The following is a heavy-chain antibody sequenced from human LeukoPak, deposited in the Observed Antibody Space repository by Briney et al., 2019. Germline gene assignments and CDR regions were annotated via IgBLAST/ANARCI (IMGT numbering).Heavy chain of an antibody. CDR3: ARDQDIVVVPAAMGILGDYYGMDV. J-gene: IGHJ6*02. V-gene: IGHV1-46*01. CDR1: GYTFTSYY. CDR2: INPSGGRT. Sequence: ASVKLSCKASGYTFTSYYMHWVRQAPGQGLEWMGIINPSGGRTSYAQKFQGRVTMTRDTSTSTVYMELSSLGSEDTAVYYCARDQDIVVVPAAMGILGDYYGMDVWGQGTTVTVSS. D-gene: IGHD2-2*01.